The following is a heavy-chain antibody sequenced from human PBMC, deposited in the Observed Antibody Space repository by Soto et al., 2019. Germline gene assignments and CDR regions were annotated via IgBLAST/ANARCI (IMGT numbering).Heavy chain of an antibody. CDR3: AKVGTILLWFGELFRMDV. Sequence: GGSLRLSCAASGFTFSNYGMHWVRQAPGKGLEWVAVISYDGSNKYYADSVKGRFTISRGNSKNTLYLQMNSLRAEDTAVYYCAKVGTILLWFGELFRMDVWGKGTTVTVSS. V-gene: IGHV3-30*18. J-gene: IGHJ6*03. CDR1: GFTFSNYG. CDR2: ISYDGSNK. D-gene: IGHD3-10*01.